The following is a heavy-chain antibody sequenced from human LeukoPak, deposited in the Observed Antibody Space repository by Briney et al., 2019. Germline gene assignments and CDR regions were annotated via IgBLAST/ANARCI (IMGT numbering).Heavy chain of an antibody. CDR3: ARYPRLRGVTKGEAFDI. J-gene: IGHJ3*02. Sequence: SETLSLTCAVSGGSISSGGYSWSWIRQPPGKGLEWIGYIYHSGSTYYNPSLKSRVTISVDRSKNQFSLKLSSVTAADTAVYYCARYPRLRGVTKGEAFDIWGQGTMVTVSS. CDR2: IYHSGST. D-gene: IGHD4-17*01. V-gene: IGHV4-30-2*01. CDR1: GGSISSGGYS.